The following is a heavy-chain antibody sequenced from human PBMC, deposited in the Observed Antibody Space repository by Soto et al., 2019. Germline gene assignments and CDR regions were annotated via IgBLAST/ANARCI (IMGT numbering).Heavy chain of an antibody. J-gene: IGHJ4*02. CDR3: ARLVVAGITYYVDS. Sequence: QITLKESGPTLVKPTQTLTLTCTFSGFSLSSSGVGVGWIRQPPGKALEWLTFIYWDDDKRYSPSLKSRLTITKDTSNNQAVLTLTMMDPVDTATYYCARLVVAGITYYVDSWGQGTLLTVSS. CDR2: IYWDDDK. CDR1: GFSLSSSGVG. D-gene: IGHD2-15*01. V-gene: IGHV2-5*02.